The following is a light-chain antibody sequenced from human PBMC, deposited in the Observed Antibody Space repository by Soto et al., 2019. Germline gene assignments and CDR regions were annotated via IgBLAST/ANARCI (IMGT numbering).Light chain of an antibody. CDR2: EGT. CDR3: CSYAGTSLWV. CDR1: RSDVGTYKF. Sequence: QSALTQPASVSGSPGQSITISCTGTRSDVGTYKFVSCYQQHPGKVPTLMIHEGTKRPSGVSNRFSGSKSGHTATLTISGLQPEDEANYYCCSYAGTSLWVFGGGTKLTVL. J-gene: IGLJ3*02. V-gene: IGLV2-23*01.